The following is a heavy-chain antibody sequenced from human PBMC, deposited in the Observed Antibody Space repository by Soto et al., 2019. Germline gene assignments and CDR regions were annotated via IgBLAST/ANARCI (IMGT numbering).Heavy chain of an antibody. Sequence: QVQLVQSGAEVKKPGASVKVSCKAPGYTFTSYGISWVRQAPGQGLEWMGWISAYNGNTNYAQKLQGRVTMTTDTSTSTAYMELRRLRSDDTAVYYCARDPSPMGSCSEGNDYWGQGTLVTVSS. CDR2: ISAYNGNT. J-gene: IGHJ4*02. CDR3: ARDPSPMGSCSEGNDY. V-gene: IGHV1-18*01. D-gene: IGHD6-19*01. CDR1: GYTFTSYG.